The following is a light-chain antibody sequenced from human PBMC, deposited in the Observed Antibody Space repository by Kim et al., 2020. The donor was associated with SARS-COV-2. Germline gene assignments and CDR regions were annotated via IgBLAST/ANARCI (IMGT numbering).Light chain of an antibody. CDR3: NSRDSSGNHVV. V-gene: IGLV3-19*01. J-gene: IGLJ2*01. Sequence: SSELTQDPAVSVALGQTVRITCQGDSLRSYYASWYQQKPGQAPVLVIYDKNNRPSGIPDRFSGSSSGNTASLTIPGARAEDEADYYCNSRDSSGNHVVFGGGTKVTVL. CDR1: SLRSYY. CDR2: DKN.